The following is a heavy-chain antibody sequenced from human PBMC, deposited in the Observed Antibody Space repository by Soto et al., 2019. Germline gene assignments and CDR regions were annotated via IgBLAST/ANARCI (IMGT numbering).Heavy chain of an antibody. CDR3: ASSVMTTVTSYYFDY. CDR2: IYTSGST. D-gene: IGHD4-17*01. Sequence: QVQLQESGPGLVKPSETLSLTCTVSGGSISSYYWCWIRQPAGKGLEWIGRIYTSGSTNYNPSLKSRVRMSVVTSKNQFSLKLSSVTAADTAVYYCASSVMTTVTSYYFDYWGQGTLVTVSS. CDR1: GGSISSYY. V-gene: IGHV4-4*07. J-gene: IGHJ4*02.